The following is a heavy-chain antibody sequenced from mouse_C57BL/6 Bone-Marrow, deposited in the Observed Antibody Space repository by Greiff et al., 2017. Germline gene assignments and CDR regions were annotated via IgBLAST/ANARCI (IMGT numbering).Heavy chain of an antibody. V-gene: IGHV3-8*01. J-gene: IGHJ4*01. CDR3: ARAPDGYYTHYYAMDY. D-gene: IGHD2-3*01. CDR1: GYSITSDY. CDR2: ISYSGGT. Sequence: VQLKESGPGLAKPSQTLSLTCSVTGYSITSDYWNWIRKCPGNKLEYMGYISYSGGTYYNPSLKNRISITRDTSKNQYYLQLNSVTTEETATYYCARAPDGYYTHYYAMDYWGQGTSVTVSS.